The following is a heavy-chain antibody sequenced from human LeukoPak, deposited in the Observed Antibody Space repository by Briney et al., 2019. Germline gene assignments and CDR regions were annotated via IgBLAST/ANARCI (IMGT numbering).Heavy chain of an antibody. CDR1: GGSISSYY. CDR2: IYYSGST. V-gene: IGHV4-59*08. J-gene: IGHJ4*02. Sequence: SETLSLTCTVSGGSISSYYWSWIRQPPGKGLEWIGYIYYSGSTNYNPSLKSRVTISVDTSKNQFSLKLSSVTAADTAVYYCARHAGQRYFDYWGQGTLVTVSS. D-gene: IGHD2-2*01. CDR3: ARHAGQRYFDY.